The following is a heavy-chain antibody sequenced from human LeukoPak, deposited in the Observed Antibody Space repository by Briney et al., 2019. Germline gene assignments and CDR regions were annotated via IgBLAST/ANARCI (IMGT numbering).Heavy chain of an antibody. V-gene: IGHV3-33*01. CDR3: ARDLGIPFDY. J-gene: IGHJ4*02. Sequence: PGRSLRLSWAAYGFTFSSYGMHWVLQAPVKELERVAVIWYDGSNKYYADSVKGRFTISRDNSKNTLYLQMNSLRAEDTAVYYCARDLGIPFDYWGQGTLVTVSS. CDR1: GFTFSSYG. D-gene: IGHD1-14*01. CDR2: IWYDGSNK.